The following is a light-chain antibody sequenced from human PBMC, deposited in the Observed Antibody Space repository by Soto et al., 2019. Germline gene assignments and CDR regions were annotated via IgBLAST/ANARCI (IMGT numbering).Light chain of an antibody. CDR1: QSINTF. CDR2: DAS. V-gene: IGKV3-20*01. J-gene: IGKJ1*01. CDR3: KLYGPPPRT. Sequence: EVLVTQTRSTLRVARGESVTLSCRASQSINTFLAWYQQKPGQAPRLLIHDASSRATGISDRFTGSGSGTDFTLTCTTLEPEDFAVYYCKLYGPPPRTFALGTKVDIK.